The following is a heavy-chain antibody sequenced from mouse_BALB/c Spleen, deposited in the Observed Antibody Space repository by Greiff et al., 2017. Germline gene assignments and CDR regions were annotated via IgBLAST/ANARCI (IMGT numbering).Heavy chain of an antibody. V-gene: IGHV5-4*02. D-gene: IGHD2-14*01. Sequence: DVQLVESGGGLVKPGGSLKLSCAASGFTFSDYYMYWVRQTPEKRLEWVATISDGGSYTYYPDSVKGRFTISRDNAKNNLYLQMSSLKSEDTAMYYCARAYYRYDDGFDYWGQGTTLTVSS. CDR1: GFTFSDYY. J-gene: IGHJ2*01. CDR3: ARAYYRYDDGFDY. CDR2: ISDGGSYT.